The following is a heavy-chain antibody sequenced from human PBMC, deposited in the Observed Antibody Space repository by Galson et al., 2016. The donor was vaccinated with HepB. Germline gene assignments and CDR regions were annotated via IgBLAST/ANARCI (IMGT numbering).Heavy chain of an antibody. CDR3: AKEIGGYCSDTSCSAYYYGMDV. D-gene: IGHD2-2*01. CDR2: ISWNSGCI. Sequence: SLRLSCAASGFTFDDYAMHWVRQAPGKGLEWVSGISWNSGCIGYADSVKGRFTISRDNAKNSLYLQMNSLRAEDTALYYCAKEIGGYCSDTSCSAYYYGMDVWSQGTTVTVSS. J-gene: IGHJ6*02. CDR1: GFTFDDYA. V-gene: IGHV3-9*01.